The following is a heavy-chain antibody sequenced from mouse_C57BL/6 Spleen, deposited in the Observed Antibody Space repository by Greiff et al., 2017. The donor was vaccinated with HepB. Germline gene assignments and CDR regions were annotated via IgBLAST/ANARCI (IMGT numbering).Heavy chain of an antibody. CDR3: ARSLYYGYDYWYFDV. CDR2: INPGSGGT. J-gene: IGHJ1*03. Sequence: QVQLQQSGAELVRPGTSVKVSCKASGYAFTNYLIEWVKQRPGQGLEWIGVINPGSGGTNYNEKFKGKATLTADKSSSTAYMQLSSLTSEDSAVYFCARSLYYGYDYWYFDVWGTGTTVTVSS. V-gene: IGHV1-54*01. D-gene: IGHD2-2*01. CDR1: GYAFTNYL.